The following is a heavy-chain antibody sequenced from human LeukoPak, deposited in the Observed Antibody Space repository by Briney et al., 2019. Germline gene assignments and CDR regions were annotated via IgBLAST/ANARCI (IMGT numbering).Heavy chain of an antibody. CDR3: AKLRVRGVTMVY. CDR1: GFTFSSYA. CDR2: IRYDGSNK. D-gene: IGHD4/OR15-4a*01. V-gene: IGHV3-30*02. J-gene: IGHJ4*02. Sequence: GRSLRLSCAASGFTFSSYAMHWVRQAPGKGLEWVAFIRYDGSNKYYADSVKGRFTISRDNSKNTLYLQMNSLRAEDTAVYYCAKLRVRGVTMVYWGQGTLVTVSS.